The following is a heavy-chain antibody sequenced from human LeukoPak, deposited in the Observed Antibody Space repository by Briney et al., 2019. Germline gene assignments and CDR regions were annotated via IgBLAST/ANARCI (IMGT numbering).Heavy chain of an antibody. CDR1: GFTFDDYA. CDR3: AKDSGIAAAFDY. D-gene: IGHD6-13*01. Sequence: PGGSLRLSCAASGFTFDDYAMHWVRQAPGKGLEWVSGISWNSGSIGYADSVKGRFTISRDNAKNSLYLQMNSLRAEDTALYYCAKDSGIAAAFDYWGQGTLVTVSS. V-gene: IGHV3-9*01. CDR2: ISWNSGSI. J-gene: IGHJ4*02.